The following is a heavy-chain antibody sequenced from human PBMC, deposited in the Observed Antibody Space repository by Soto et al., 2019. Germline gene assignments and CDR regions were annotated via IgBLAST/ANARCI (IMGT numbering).Heavy chain of an antibody. D-gene: IGHD4-17*01. CDR1: GGSISSGTYY. CDR2: IYYSGST. J-gene: IGHJ6*02. V-gene: IGHV4-39*01. CDR3: ARHGVDYGDYASYYYYGMDV. Sequence: QVQLQESGQGLVKPSETLSLTCTGSGGSISSGTYYWGWIRQPPGKGLEWIGFIYYSGSTYYNPTRKSRAPISIDTSKNQCSLKLTSVTAADTAVFYCARHGVDYGDYASYYYYGMDVWGRGTTVNVSS.